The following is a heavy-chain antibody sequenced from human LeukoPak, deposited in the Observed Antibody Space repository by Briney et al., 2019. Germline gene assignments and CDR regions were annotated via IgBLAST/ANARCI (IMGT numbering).Heavy chain of an antibody. CDR3: AREGYSAYGLDN. Sequence: PGGSLRLSCAASGFTFSSYAMSWVRQAPGKGLEWVSTISGSGDSTYYADSVKGRFTISRDNAKNSLDLQMDSLRVEDTAVYYCAREGYSAYGLDNWGQGTLVTVSS. V-gene: IGHV3-23*01. J-gene: IGHJ4*02. D-gene: IGHD5-12*01. CDR1: GFTFSSYA. CDR2: ISGSGDST.